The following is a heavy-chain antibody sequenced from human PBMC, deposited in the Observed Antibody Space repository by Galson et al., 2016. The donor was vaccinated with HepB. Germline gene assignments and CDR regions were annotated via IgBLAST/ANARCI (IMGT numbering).Heavy chain of an antibody. Sequence: SETLSLTCVVSGGSFSSFSWSWIRQTPDKKLQWIGEVTHDGHTNYHPSLKTRVSMSLGTSKNQFSLKLNSVTAADAAIYYCARVGVGQSTSSIFDNWGQGTLVTVSS. D-gene: IGHD6-6*01. CDR3: ARVGVGQSTSSIFDN. J-gene: IGHJ4*02. V-gene: IGHV4-34*10. CDR1: GGSFSSFS. CDR2: VTHDGHT.